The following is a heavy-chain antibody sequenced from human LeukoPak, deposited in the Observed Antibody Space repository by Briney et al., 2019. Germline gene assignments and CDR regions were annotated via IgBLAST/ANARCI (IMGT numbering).Heavy chain of an antibody. Sequence: PGGSLRLSCAPSGFTFDDYAMHWVRQAPGEGLKWVALISWEGHTTYYADSVRGRFTISRDNSKNSLYLQMNSLRTEDTAFYYCTRDTDYGSSTNYFDSWGQGTLVSVSS. J-gene: IGHJ4*02. CDR1: GFTFDDYA. CDR3: TRDTDYGSSTNYFDS. CDR2: ISWEGHTT. D-gene: IGHD3-10*01. V-gene: IGHV3-43*01.